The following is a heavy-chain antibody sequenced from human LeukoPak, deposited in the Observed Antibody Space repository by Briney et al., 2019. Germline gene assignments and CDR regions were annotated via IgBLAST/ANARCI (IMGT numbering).Heavy chain of an antibody. V-gene: IGHV3-23*01. CDR3: TKRIDGAGSYYIDF. Sequence: GGSLRLSCAASGFAFRNYVMNWVRQAPGKGLEWVSAIGGTDGTTFYAAFVKGRFTISRDNSRNTLYLQMNSLRAEDTAVYYCTKRIDGAGSYYIDFWGQGTVVTVSS. CDR2: IGGTDGTT. J-gene: IGHJ4*02. CDR1: GFAFRNYV. D-gene: IGHD3-10*01.